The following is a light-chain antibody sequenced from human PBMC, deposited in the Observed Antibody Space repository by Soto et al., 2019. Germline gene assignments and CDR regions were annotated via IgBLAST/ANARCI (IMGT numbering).Light chain of an antibody. CDR3: QQYESYYLT. V-gene: IGKV1-5*03. J-gene: IGKJ1*01. CDR2: RAS. CDR1: QSIGRW. Sequence: DLPMTQSPSTLSASVGDRVTITCRASQSIGRWLAWYQQKPGKAPKVLIYRASSLESGVPSRFSGSGSGTEFTLSISSLQPDDFATYYCQQYESYYLTFGQGTKVEIK.